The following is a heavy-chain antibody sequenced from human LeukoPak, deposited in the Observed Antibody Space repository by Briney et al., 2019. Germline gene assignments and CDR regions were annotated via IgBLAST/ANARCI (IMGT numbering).Heavy chain of an antibody. Sequence: GGSLRLSCAASGFTFSSYAMSWVRQAPGKGLEWVSAISGSGGSTYYADSVKGRFTISRDNSKNTLCLQMNSLRAEDTAVYYCAKPLVWFGELRDYWGQGTLVTVSS. CDR3: AKPLVWFGELRDY. V-gene: IGHV3-23*01. J-gene: IGHJ4*02. D-gene: IGHD3-10*01. CDR1: GFTFSSYA. CDR2: ISGSGGST.